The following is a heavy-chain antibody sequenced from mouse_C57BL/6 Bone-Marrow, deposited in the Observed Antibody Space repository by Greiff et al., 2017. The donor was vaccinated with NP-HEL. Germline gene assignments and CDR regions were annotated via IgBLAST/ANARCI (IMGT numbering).Heavy chain of an antibody. V-gene: IGHV1-69*01. J-gene: IGHJ1*03. CDR1: GYTFTSYW. CDR3: AREGGVFTDNFDV. Sequence: QVQLQQPGAELVMPGASVKLSCKASGYTFTSYWMHWVKQRPGQGLEWIGEIDPSDSYTNYNQKFKGKSTLTVDKSSSTAYMQLSSLTSEDSAVYYCAREGGVFTDNFDVWGTGTTVTVSS. CDR2: IDPSDSYT. D-gene: IGHD1-1*01.